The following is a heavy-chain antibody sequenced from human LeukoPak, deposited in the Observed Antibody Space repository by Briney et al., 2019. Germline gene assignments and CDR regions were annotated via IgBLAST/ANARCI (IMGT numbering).Heavy chain of an antibody. CDR1: GGTFSSYA. V-gene: IGHV1-69*13. J-gene: IGHJ6*03. CDR2: IIPIFGTA. D-gene: IGHD3-10*01. CDR3: ARGHYGGGMVRGVIISYYYYMDV. Sequence: ASVKVSCKASGGTFSSYAISWVRQAPGQGLEWMGRIIPIFGTANYAQKFQGRVTITADESTSTAYMELSSLRSEDTAVYYCARGHYGGGMVRGVIISYYYYMDVWGKGTTVTISS.